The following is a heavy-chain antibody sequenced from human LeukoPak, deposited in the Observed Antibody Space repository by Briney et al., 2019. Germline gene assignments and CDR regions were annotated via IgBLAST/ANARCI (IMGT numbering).Heavy chain of an antibody. V-gene: IGHV3-7*01. D-gene: IGHD4-17*01. CDR1: GFTFSSYW. J-gene: IGHJ6*03. CDR3: ARVHYGDYVYYYYYVDV. Sequence: PGGSLRLSCAASGFTFSSYWMSWVRQAPGKGLEWVANIKQDGSEKYYVDSVKGRFTISRDNAKNSLYLQMNSLRAEDTAVYYCARVHYGDYVYYYYYVDVWGKGTTVTVSS. CDR2: IKQDGSEK.